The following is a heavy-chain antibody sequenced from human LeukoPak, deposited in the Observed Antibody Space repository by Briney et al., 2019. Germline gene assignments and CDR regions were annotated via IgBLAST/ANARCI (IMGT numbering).Heavy chain of an antibody. CDR2: IYYSGST. D-gene: IGHD3/OR15-3a*01. CDR3: ARDRHGRDWFDP. Sequence: PSETLSLTCTVSGGSISSYYWSWIRQPPGKGLEWIGYIYYSGSTNYNPSLKSRVTISVDTSKNQFSLKLSSVTAADTAVYYCARDRHGRDWFDPWGQGTLVTVSS. J-gene: IGHJ5*02. V-gene: IGHV4-59*01. CDR1: GGSISSYY.